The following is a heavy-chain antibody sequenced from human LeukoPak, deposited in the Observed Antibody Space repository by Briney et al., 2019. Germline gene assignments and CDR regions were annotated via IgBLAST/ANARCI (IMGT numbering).Heavy chain of an antibody. CDR2: ISSNGGST. CDR1: GFTFSSYA. Sequence: GGSLRLSCSASGFTFSSYAMHWVRLAPGKGLEYVSAISSNGGSTYYADSVKGRFTISRDNSKNTLYLQMSSLRAEDSALYYCARGGRGSAAVVAPRSFDIWGQGTMVTVSS. J-gene: IGHJ3*02. CDR3: ARGGRGSAAVVAPRSFDI. D-gene: IGHD3-22*01. V-gene: IGHV3-64D*06.